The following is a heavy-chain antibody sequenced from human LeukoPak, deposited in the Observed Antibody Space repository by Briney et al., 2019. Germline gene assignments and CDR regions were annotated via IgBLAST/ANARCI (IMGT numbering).Heavy chain of an antibody. D-gene: IGHD2-21*02. V-gene: IGHV3-30*18. Sequence: HPGGSLRLSCAASGFTFSSYGMHWVRQAPGKGLEWVAVISYDGGNKYYADSVKGRFTISRDNSKNTLYLQMNSLRAEDTAVYYCAKHPLAYCGGDCYSNWFDPWGQGTLVTVSS. J-gene: IGHJ5*02. CDR3: AKHPLAYCGGDCYSNWFDP. CDR1: GFTFSSYG. CDR2: ISYDGGNK.